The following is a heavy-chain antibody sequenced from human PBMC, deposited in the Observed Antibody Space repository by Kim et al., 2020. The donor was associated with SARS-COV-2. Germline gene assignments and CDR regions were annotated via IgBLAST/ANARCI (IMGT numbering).Heavy chain of an antibody. CDR3: ARDPKTIITIFGVVTPYYFDD. CDR2: ISSSSSYI. J-gene: IGHJ4*02. D-gene: IGHD3-3*01. Sequence: GGSLRLSCAASGFTFSSYSMNWVRQAPGKGLEWVSSISSSSSYIYYADSVKGRFTISRDNAKNSLYLQMNSLRAEDTAVYYCARDPKTIITIFGVVTPYYFDDWGQGTLVTVSS. CDR1: GFTFSSYS. V-gene: IGHV3-21*01.